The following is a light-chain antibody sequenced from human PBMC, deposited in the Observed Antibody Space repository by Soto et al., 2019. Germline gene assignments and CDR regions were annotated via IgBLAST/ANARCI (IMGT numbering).Light chain of an antibody. CDR2: AAS. V-gene: IGKV1-39*01. Sequence: DIQMTQSPSSLSASVEDRFIITCRASQSISNHLNWYQQKPGKAPKLLIFAASSLQSGVPSRFSGSGSGTTLTLTISSVQPEDFATYYGQQSYTTLTITFCQGTRLEI. J-gene: IGKJ5*01. CDR3: QQSYTTLTIT. CDR1: QSISNH.